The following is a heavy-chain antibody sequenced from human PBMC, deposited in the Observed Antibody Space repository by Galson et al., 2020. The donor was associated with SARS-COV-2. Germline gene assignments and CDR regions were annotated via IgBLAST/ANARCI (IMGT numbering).Heavy chain of an antibody. CDR2: ISGGGGST. D-gene: IGHD4-17*01. CDR3: AKDRGNDYGDQLDF. CDR1: GFTFSRYA. Sequence: GECLKISCAASGFTFSRYAMAWVRQAPGKGLEWVSGISGGGGSTYYADSVKGRFTISRDISQNTVYLQMSRLRAKDTAVYYCAKDRGNDYGDQLDFWGQGTQVTVSS. V-gene: IGHV3-23*01. J-gene: IGHJ4*02.